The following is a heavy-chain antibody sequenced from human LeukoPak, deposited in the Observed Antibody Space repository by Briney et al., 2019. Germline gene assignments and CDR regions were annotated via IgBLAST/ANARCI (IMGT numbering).Heavy chain of an antibody. CDR2: INHSGST. D-gene: IGHD3-22*01. Sequence: PSETLSLTCAVYGGSFSGYYWSWIRQPPGKGLEWIGEINHSGSTNYNPSLKSRVTISVDTSKNQFSLKLSSVTAANTAVYYCARGQDSSGYYLLDCWGQGTLVTASS. CDR1: GGSFSGYY. J-gene: IGHJ4*02. CDR3: ARGQDSSGYYLLDC. V-gene: IGHV4-34*01.